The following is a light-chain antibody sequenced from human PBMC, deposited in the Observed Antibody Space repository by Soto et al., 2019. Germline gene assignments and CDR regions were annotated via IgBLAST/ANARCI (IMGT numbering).Light chain of an antibody. Sequence: IHVTQKAPTLSASVGDRVTMTCRASQGISSYLAWYQQKPGKAPKLLIYAASTLQSGVPSRFSGSGSGTDFTLTISFLQSEDFAPYYCQQYYSYPRPFGHRTKVDIK. CDR3: QQYYSYPRP. V-gene: IGKV1-8*01. J-gene: IGKJ1*01. CDR2: AAS. CDR1: QGISSY.